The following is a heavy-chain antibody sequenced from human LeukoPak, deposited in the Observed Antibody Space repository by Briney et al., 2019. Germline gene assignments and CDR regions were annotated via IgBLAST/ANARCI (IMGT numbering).Heavy chain of an antibody. Sequence: PSETLSRTCTVSGGSISSYYWSWIRQPPGKGREGIGYIYYSGSTNYNPSLKSRVTISVDTSKNQFSLKVSSVTAADTAVYYCASPYCSSTSYYYAYWGQGTLVTVSS. CDR3: ASPYCSSTSYYYAY. V-gene: IGHV4-59*12. D-gene: IGHD2-2*01. CDR2: IYYSGST. J-gene: IGHJ4*02. CDR1: GGSISSYY.